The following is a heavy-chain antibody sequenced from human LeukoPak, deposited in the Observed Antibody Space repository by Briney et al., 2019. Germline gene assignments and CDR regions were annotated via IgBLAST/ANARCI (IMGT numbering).Heavy chain of an antibody. J-gene: IGHJ4*02. V-gene: IGHV1-3*01. CDR3: ARGDSGSDGFDY. CDR2: INAGNGNT. CDR1: GYTFTSYA. Sequence: GASVKVSCKASGYTFTSYAMHWVRQAPGQRLEWMGWINAGNGNTKYSQKFQGRVTITRDTSASTAYMELSSLRSEDTAVYYCARGDSGSDGFDYWGQGTLVTVSS. D-gene: IGHD1-26*01.